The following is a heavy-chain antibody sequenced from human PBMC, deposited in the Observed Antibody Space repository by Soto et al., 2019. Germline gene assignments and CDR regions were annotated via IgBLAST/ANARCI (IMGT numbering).Heavy chain of an antibody. CDR2: IYPGDSDT. D-gene: IGHD2-2*01. CDR1: GYSFTSYW. Sequence: GESLKISCKGSGYSFTSYWIGWMRQMPGKGLEWMGIIYPGDSDTRYSPSFQGQVTISADKSISTAYLQWSSLKASDTAMYYCARCYGPNYCGMDVWGQGTTVTVSS. CDR3: ARCYGPNYCGMDV. J-gene: IGHJ6*01. V-gene: IGHV5-51*01.